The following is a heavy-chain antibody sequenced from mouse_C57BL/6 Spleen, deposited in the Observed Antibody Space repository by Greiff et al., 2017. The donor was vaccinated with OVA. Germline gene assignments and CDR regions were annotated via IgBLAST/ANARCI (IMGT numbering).Heavy chain of an antibody. J-gene: IGHJ1*03. CDR2: INPNNGGT. CDR3: AREGTTVVARGYFDV. V-gene: IGHV1-18*01. CDR1: GYTFTDYN. D-gene: IGHD1-1*01. Sequence: EVKLQESGPELVKPGASVKIPCKASGYTFTDYNLDWVKQSHGKSLEWIGDINPNNGGTIYNQKFKGKATLTVDKSSSTAYMELRSLTSEDTAVYYCAREGTTVVARGYFDVWGTGTTVTVSS.